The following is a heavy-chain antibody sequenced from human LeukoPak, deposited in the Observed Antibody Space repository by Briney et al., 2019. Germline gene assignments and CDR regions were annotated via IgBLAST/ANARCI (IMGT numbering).Heavy chain of an antibody. CDR1: GASISSGSNY. D-gene: IGHD3-10*01. CDR2: IYSSGST. CDR3: ARLWFGDRRSRYFDY. V-gene: IGHV4-39*07. J-gene: IGHJ4*02. Sequence: RPSETLSLTCSVSGASISSGSNYWGWIRQPPGKTLEWIGSIYSSGSTYYNPSLKSRVIIIIDTPKNHFSLTLSSVTAADTAVYYCARLWFGDRRSRYFDYWGQGTLVTVSS.